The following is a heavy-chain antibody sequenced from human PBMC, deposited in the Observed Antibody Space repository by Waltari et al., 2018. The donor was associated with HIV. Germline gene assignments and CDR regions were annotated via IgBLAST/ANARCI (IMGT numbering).Heavy chain of an antibody. CDR2: IGADGDT. CDR3: ARERQYSSARGEAFAV. J-gene: IGHJ3*01. Sequence: VQLVESGGTLVEAGGSLRLSCVATGFSRKFFDMPWVRRSGGGTLEWVSAIGADGDTYFSASVKGRFTVSRDNGKNALNLHMSGLMSDDTATYYCARERQYSSARGEAFAVWGQGTVVIVSS. V-gene: IGHV3-13*01. D-gene: IGHD1-26*01. CDR1: GFSRKFFD.